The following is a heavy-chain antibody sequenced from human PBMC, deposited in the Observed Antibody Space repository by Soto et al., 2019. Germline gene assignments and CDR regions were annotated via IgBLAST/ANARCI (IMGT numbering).Heavy chain of an antibody. D-gene: IGHD3-10*01. J-gene: IGHJ4*02. CDR3: AKDLDYGSGPFALRFDY. V-gene: IGHV3-23*01. CDR2: ISGSGGST. Sequence: EVQLLESGGGLVQPGGSLRLSCAASGFTFSSYAMSWVRQAPGKGLEWVSAISGSGGSTYYADSVKGRFTISRDNSKNTLYLQMNSLRAEDTAVYYCAKDLDYGSGPFALRFDYWGQGTLVTVSS. CDR1: GFTFSSYA.